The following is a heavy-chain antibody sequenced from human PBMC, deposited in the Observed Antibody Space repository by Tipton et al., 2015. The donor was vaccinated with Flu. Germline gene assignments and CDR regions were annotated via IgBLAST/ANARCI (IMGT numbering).Heavy chain of an antibody. CDR2: IYYSGST. CDR3: ARASSFLGRGYYDILTDYYKFAFDI. D-gene: IGHD3-9*01. J-gene: IGHJ3*02. V-gene: IGHV4-59*01. CDR1: GGSFNSYY. Sequence: TLSLTCTVSGGSFNSYYWSWIRQPPGKGLEWIGYIYYSGSTNYNPSLKSRVTISVDTSKNQFSLKLSSVTAADTAVYYCARASSFLGRGYYDILTDYYKFAFDIWGQGTMVTVSS.